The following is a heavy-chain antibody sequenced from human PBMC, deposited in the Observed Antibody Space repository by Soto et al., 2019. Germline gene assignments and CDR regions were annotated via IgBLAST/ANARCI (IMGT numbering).Heavy chain of an antibody. Sequence: QVLLGQSGAEVKKPGASVKVSCKTSGYTFSDFDINWVRQATGQGLEWVGWMNPYSGQTQYAQKFQGRVTMTRNTATTTAYMDLSSLRSEDAAVYYCAGGAIRGVLYYFDYWGQGTLVTVSS. D-gene: IGHD3-10*01. CDR2: MNPYSGQT. J-gene: IGHJ4*02. CDR1: GYTFSDFD. CDR3: AGGAIRGVLYYFDY. V-gene: IGHV1-8*01.